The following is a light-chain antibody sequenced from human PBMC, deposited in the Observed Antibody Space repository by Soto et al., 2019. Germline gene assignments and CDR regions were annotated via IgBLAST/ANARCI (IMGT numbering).Light chain of an antibody. CDR1: QSVSSY. V-gene: IGKV3-11*01. Sequence: EIVLTQSPATLSLSPGERATLSCRASQSVSSYLAWYQQKPGQAPRLLIYDASSRAPGIPARFSGSGSGTDLTLTISSLEPEDFAVYYCQQRGNWPRITFGQGTRLDIK. CDR3: QQRGNWPRIT. J-gene: IGKJ5*01. CDR2: DAS.